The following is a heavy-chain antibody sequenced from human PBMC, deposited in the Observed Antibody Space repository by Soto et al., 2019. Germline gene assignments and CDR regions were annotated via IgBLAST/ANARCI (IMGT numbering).Heavy chain of an antibody. CDR1: GLIFRNAW. V-gene: IGHV3-15*07. D-gene: IGHD2-21*01. CDR3: THIRGESRGHD. Sequence: EVQLVESGGGLVKPGGSVRLSCAASGLIFRNAWLNWVRQAPGKGLEWVGRIKSTTDGGTADYAAPVKGRFTISREDSKNTIWLQMNSLKTEDTAVYYCTHIRGESRGHDWGQGTLVIVSP. CDR2: IKSTTDGGTA. J-gene: IGHJ4*02.